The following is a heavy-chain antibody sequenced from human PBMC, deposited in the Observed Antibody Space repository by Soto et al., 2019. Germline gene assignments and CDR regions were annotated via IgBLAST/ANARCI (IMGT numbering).Heavy chain of an antibody. CDR1: ALSFSYDG. Sequence: QVQLVESGGGVVQPGRSLRLSCVASALSFSYDGMHWVRQAPGKGLEWVAVIWHDGSNTYYADSVNGRFTISRDNSKNTLYLQMNRLRDEETAVYFCARDTRIALGYEGAFDSWGQGRLVTVAS. CDR2: IWHDGSNT. CDR3: ARDTRIALGYEGAFDS. J-gene: IGHJ4*02. D-gene: IGHD2-21*01. V-gene: IGHV3-33*01.